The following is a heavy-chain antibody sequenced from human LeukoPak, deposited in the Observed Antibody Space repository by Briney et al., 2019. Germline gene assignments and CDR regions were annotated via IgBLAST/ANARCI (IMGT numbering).Heavy chain of an antibody. V-gene: IGHV6-1*01. CDR3: ARGAGTINWFAP. CDR1: GDSVSSNSAA. Sequence: SQTLSLTCALSGDSVSSNSAAWNWIRQSPSRGLEWLGRTYYRSKWYNDYAVSVKSRITINPDTSKHQFSLQLNSVTPEDTAVYYCARGAGTINWFAPWGQGTLVTVSS. CDR2: TYYRSKWYN. D-gene: IGHD6-13*01. J-gene: IGHJ5*02.